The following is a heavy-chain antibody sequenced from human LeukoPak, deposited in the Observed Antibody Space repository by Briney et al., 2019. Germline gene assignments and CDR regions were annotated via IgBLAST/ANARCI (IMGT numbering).Heavy chain of an antibody. Sequence: ASETLSLTCTVSGGSISSYYWSWIRQPPGKGLEWIGYIYYSGSTNYNPSLKSRVTISVDTSKNQFSLKLSSVTAADTAVYYCVRDGDVVVAASHHYYYYYMDVWGKGTTVTISS. CDR1: GGSISSYY. CDR3: VRDGDVVVAASHHYYYYYMDV. CDR2: IYYSGST. J-gene: IGHJ6*03. D-gene: IGHD2-15*01. V-gene: IGHV4-59*01.